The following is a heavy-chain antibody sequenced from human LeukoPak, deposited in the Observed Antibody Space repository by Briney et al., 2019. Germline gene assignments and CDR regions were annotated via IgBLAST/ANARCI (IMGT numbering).Heavy chain of an antibody. Sequence: GGSLRLSCEASGITFNNYWLHWVRQAPGKGLVWVSRDDTDGSGTIYADSVKGRFTVYRDNAKNTLYLQMISLRAEDTAVYYCARGGYSSGLDYWGQGILVTVSS. CDR1: GITFNNYW. CDR3: ARGGYSSGLDY. D-gene: IGHD6-19*01. J-gene: IGHJ4*02. V-gene: IGHV3-74*01. CDR2: DDTDGSGT.